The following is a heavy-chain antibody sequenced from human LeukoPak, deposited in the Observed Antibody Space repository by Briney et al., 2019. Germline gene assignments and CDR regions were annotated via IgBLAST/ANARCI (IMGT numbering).Heavy chain of an antibody. CDR3: ARSPGGGNGVY. D-gene: IGHD4-23*01. Sequence: GETLKISCKDSGYSFTSYWSGWVRQMPGEGLEWMGIIYPGDSYTRYSPSFQGQVTISADKSLSTAYLQWRSLKAPDTAMYYCARSPGGGNGVYWGQGTLVTVSS. CDR1: GYSFTSYW. V-gene: IGHV5-51*01. CDR2: IYPGDSYT. J-gene: IGHJ4*02.